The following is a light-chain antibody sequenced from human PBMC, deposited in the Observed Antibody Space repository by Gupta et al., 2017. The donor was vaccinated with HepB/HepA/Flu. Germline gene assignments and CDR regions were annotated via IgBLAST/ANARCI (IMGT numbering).Light chain of an antibody. CDR2: GAS. J-gene: IGKJ5*01. CDR3: QQYNAWPLT. Sequence: EIVMTQSPATLSVSPGERATLSCRASQSVTSKLAWYQQKPGQAPRLLIYGASARATGIPARFGGSGSGTEFTLTISSLQSEDFAVYHCQQYNAWPLTFGQGTRLEIK. V-gene: IGKV3-15*01. CDR1: QSVTSK.